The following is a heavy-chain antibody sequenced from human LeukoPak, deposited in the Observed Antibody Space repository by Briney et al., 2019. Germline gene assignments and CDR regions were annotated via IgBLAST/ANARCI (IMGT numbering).Heavy chain of an antibody. Sequence: GGSLRLSCAASGFTFSDYYMSWIRQAPGKGLEWVSYISGSGLTIYYADSVKGRFTISRDNAKNSLFLHMSSLGAGDTAVYYCARDGAATERGVYFDYWGLGTLVTVSS. D-gene: IGHD4-11*01. CDR2: ISGSGLTI. CDR3: ARDGAATERGVYFDY. CDR1: GFTFSDYY. J-gene: IGHJ4*02. V-gene: IGHV3-11*01.